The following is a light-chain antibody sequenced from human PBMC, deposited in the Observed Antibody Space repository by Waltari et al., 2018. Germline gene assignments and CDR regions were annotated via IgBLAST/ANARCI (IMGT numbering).Light chain of an antibody. V-gene: IGLV3-19*01. J-gene: IGLJ3*02. CDR2: GQN. Sequence: SSELHQDPAVSVALGQTITMTCQGDTLRSFSANWYQQKPGQAPVLVIFGQNNRPSGSPDRFSGSTSGNTGSLTITGAQAEDEADYYCNSRDSSGDHVVFGWGTKLTVL. CDR1: TLRSFS. CDR3: NSRDSSGDHVV.